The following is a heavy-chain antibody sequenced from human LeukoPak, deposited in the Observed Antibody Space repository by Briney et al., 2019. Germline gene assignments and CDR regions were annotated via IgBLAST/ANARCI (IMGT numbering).Heavy chain of an antibody. V-gene: IGHV6-1*01. CDR1: GDSVSSNSAA. CDR2: TYYRSKWYN. Sequence: SQTLSLTCALSGDSVSSNSAAWNWLRQSPSRGLEWLGRTYYRSKWYNDYAVSVKSRITINPDTSKDQFSLQLNSVTPEDTAVYYCARECYDSSGCSDYWGQGTLVTVSS. D-gene: IGHD3-22*01. CDR3: ARECYDSSGCSDY. J-gene: IGHJ4*02.